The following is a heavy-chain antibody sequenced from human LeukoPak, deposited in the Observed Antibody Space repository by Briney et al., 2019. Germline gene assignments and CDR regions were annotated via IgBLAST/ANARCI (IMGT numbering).Heavy chain of an antibody. J-gene: IGHJ4*02. D-gene: IGHD3-22*01. Sequence: ASVKVPCKASGYTFTGYYMHWVRQAPGQGLEWMGRINPNSGGTNYAQKFQGRVTMTRDTSISTAYMELSRLRSDDTAVYYCARVEYYDSSGYPTFDYWGQGTLVTVSS. CDR3: ARVEYYDSSGYPTFDY. CDR2: INPNSGGT. V-gene: IGHV1-2*06. CDR1: GYTFTGYY.